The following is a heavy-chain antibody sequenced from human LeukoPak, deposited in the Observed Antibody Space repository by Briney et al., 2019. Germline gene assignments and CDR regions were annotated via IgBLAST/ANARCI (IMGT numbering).Heavy chain of an antibody. V-gene: IGHV3-23*01. D-gene: IGHD6-25*01. CDR1: GFTFSNYA. CDR3: ARGQSGLGLLFLYYFDS. CDR2: ISGSGGST. Sequence: PGGSLRLSCAASGFTFSNYAMSWVRQAPGKGLEWVSVISGSGGSTFYADSVKGRFTISRDNSKNMLYLQMNSLRAEDTAVYYCARGQSGLGLLFLYYFDSWGQGTLVTVSS. J-gene: IGHJ4*02.